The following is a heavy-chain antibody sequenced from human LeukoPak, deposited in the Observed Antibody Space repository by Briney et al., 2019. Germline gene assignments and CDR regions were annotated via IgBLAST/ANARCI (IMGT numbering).Heavy chain of an antibody. CDR2: IYHSGST. CDR3: ARADGDYGMDV. Sequence: SETLSLTCAVSGGSISSGGYSWSWIRQPPGKGPEWIGCIYHSGSTYYNPSLKSRVTISVDRSKNQFSLNLSSVTAADTAVYYCARADGDYGMDVWGQGTTVTVSS. CDR1: GGSISSGGYS. J-gene: IGHJ6*02. V-gene: IGHV4-30-2*01. D-gene: IGHD4-17*01.